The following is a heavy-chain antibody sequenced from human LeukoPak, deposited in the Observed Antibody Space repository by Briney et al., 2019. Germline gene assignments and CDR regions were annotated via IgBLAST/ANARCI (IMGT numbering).Heavy chain of an antibody. V-gene: IGHV3-21*01. CDR3: ARDLAPYYYDSSGHGGPVDY. CDR2: ISSSSSYI. Sequence: PGGSLRLSCAASGFTFSSYSMNWVRQAPGKGLEWVSSISSSSSYIYYADSVKGRFTISRDNAKNSLYLQMNSLRAEDTAVYYCARDLAPYYYDSSGHGGPVDYWGQGTLVTVSS. J-gene: IGHJ4*02. D-gene: IGHD3-22*01. CDR1: GFTFSSYS.